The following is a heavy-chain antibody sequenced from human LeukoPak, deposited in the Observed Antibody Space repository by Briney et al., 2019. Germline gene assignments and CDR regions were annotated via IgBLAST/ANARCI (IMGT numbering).Heavy chain of an antibody. V-gene: IGHV5-51*01. Sequence: GESLKISCQGSGYSFTSYWIGWVRQMPGKGLEWMGIIYPGDSDTRYSPSFQGQVTISADKSISTAYLQWSSLKASDTAMYYCARRGGSSSSGGSFDYWGQGTLVTVSS. D-gene: IGHD6-6*01. J-gene: IGHJ4*02. CDR1: GYSFTSYW. CDR2: IYPGDSDT. CDR3: ARRGGSSSSGGSFDY.